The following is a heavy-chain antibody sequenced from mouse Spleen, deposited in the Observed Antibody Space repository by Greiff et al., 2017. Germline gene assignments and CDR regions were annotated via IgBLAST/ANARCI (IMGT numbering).Heavy chain of an antibody. CDR1: GFSLTNYA. J-gene: IGHJ4*01. V-gene: IGHV2-4-1*01. D-gene: IGHD2-14*01. CDR2: IWSDGST. Sequence: VHLVESGPGLVAPSQSLSITCTVSGFSLTNYAVHWVRQSPGKGLEWLGVIWSDGSTDYNAAFISRLSISKDNSKSQVFFKMNSLQADDTAIYYCARKGYDVGGAMDYWGQGTSVTVSS. CDR3: ARKGYDVGGAMDY.